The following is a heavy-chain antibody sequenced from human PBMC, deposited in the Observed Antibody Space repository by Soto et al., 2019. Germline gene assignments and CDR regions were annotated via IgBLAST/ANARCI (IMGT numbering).Heavy chain of an antibody. CDR2: ISPKSGSI. J-gene: IGHJ6*02. Sequence: ASVKVSCKTSGYTFTRNGISWVRQAPGQGLEWMGWISPKSGSIKYAQKFQGRVIMTTDTSTSTAYMEVRSLRSDDTAVYYCVKDRDSNSWPSRDVWGPGTTVTVS. V-gene: IGHV1-18*01. CDR3: VKDRDSNSWPSRDV. CDR1: GYTFTRNG. D-gene: IGHD3-22*01.